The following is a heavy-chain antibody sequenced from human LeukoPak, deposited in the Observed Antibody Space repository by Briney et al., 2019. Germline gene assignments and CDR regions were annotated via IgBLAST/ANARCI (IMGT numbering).Heavy chain of an antibody. CDR1: GFTFSSYW. CDR2: INSYGSST. CDR3: VRESTFSGTTHSFDY. D-gene: IGHD1-1*01. J-gene: IGHJ4*02. Sequence: GVSLRLSCAASGFTFSSYWMHWVRQAPGKGLLWVSRINSYGSSTNYADSVKGRFTISRDNAKNTLYLQMNSLRAEDTAVYYCVRESTFSGTTHSFDYWGQGTLVTVSS. V-gene: IGHV3-74*01.